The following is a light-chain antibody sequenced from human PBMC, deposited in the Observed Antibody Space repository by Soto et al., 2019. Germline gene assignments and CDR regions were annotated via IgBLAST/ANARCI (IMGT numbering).Light chain of an antibody. V-gene: IGKV3-20*01. CDR2: GAS. CDR1: QSVSSSY. Sequence: ENVLTQSPGTLSLSPGERATLSCRASQSVSSSYLTWYQQKPGQAPRLLISGASSRATDIPDRVSGSGSGTDFTLTISRLEPEEFAVYYCQQYYSSPVTFGQGTKLEIK. CDR3: QQYYSSPVT. J-gene: IGKJ2*01.